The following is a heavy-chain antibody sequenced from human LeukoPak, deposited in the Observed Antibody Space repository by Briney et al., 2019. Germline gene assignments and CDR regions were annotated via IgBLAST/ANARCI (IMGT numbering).Heavy chain of an antibody. D-gene: IGHD6-13*01. CDR3: ARHSSSWYEGPHYYYGMDV. J-gene: IGHJ6*02. V-gene: IGHV4-59*08. Sequence: PSETLSLTCTVSGGSISNYYWTWIRQPPGKGLEWIGYIYYSGSTNYNPSLKSRVTISVDTSKNQFSLKLSSVAAADTAVYYCARHSSSWYEGPHYYYGMDVWGQGTTVTVSS. CDR1: GGSISNYY. CDR2: IYYSGST.